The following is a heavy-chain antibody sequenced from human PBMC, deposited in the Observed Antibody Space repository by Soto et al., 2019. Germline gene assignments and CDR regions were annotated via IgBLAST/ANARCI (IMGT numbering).Heavy chain of an antibody. CDR3: ARDQGRGYSYGFDY. V-gene: IGHV3-33*01. Sequence: QVQLVESGGGVVQPGRSLRLSCAASGFTFSSYGMHWVRQAPGKGLEWVAVIWYDGSNKYYADSVKGRFTISRDNSKNTLYLQMNSLIAEDTAVYYCARDQGRGYSYGFDYWGQGTLVTVSS. CDR1: GFTFSSYG. J-gene: IGHJ4*02. CDR2: IWYDGSNK. D-gene: IGHD5-18*01.